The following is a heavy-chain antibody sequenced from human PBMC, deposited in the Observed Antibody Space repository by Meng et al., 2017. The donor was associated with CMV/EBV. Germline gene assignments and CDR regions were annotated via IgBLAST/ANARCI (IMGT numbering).Heavy chain of an antibody. J-gene: IGHJ4*02. CDR2: ISSSGSTM. D-gene: IGHD3-22*01. Sequence: GESLKISCAASGFTFSSYEMNWVRQAPGKGLEWVSYISSSGSTMYYADSVKGRFTISRDNAKNSLYLQMNSLRAEDTAVYYCARGEPGRYYYDSSGYSTKFDYWGQGTLVTVSS. CDR1: GFTFSSYE. V-gene: IGHV3-48*03. CDR3: ARGEPGRYYYDSSGYSTKFDY.